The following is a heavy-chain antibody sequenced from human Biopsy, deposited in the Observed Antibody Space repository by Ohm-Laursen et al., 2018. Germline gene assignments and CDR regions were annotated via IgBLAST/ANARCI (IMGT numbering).Heavy chain of an antibody. V-gene: IGHV4-59*01. Sequence: GTLSLTCIVSGGSISSYQWTWIRQPPGKGLEWIGYLYNTGGTNYNPSLKSRVTISVDTSKNQFSLKLRSVPAADTAVYYCAREAAIIDPRTRAFDYWGQGTLVTVSS. CDR3: AREAAIIDPRTRAFDY. CDR1: GGSISSYQ. D-gene: IGHD6-25*01. J-gene: IGHJ4*02. CDR2: LYNTGGT.